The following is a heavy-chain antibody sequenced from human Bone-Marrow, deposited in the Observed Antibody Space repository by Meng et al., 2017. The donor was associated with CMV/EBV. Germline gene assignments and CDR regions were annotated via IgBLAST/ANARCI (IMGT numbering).Heavy chain of an antibody. Sequence: GESLKISCAASGFTFSSYAMSWVRQAPGKGLEWVSAISGSGGSTYYADSVKGRFTISRDSSKNTLYLQMNSPRAEDTAVYYCAKGTYDFWSGYIRNYYYGMDVWGQGTTVTVSS. V-gene: IGHV3-23*01. CDR3: AKGTYDFWSGYIRNYYYGMDV. CDR2: ISGSGGST. J-gene: IGHJ6*02. CDR1: GFTFSSYA. D-gene: IGHD3-3*01.